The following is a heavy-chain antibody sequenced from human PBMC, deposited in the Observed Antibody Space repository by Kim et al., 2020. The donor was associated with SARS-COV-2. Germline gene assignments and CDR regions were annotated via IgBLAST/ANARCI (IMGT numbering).Heavy chain of an antibody. J-gene: IGHJ4*02. Sequence: GGSLRLSCAASGFTFGSYWMSWVRQAPGKETEWVASIKGDGSESSYVDSVKGRFTTSRDNAKNSLSLNMRSLRVEDTAVYFCARDDHFGVYDTSYIDSCGQGTAVTVSS. CDR1: GFTFGSYW. V-gene: IGHV3-7*01. CDR2: IKGDGSES. CDR3: ARDDHFGVYDTSYIDS. D-gene: IGHD2-8*01.